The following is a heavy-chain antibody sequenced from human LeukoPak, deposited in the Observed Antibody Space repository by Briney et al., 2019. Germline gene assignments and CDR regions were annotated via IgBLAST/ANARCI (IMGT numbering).Heavy chain of an antibody. CDR1: GYTFTGYY. CDR2: INTYTGNP. D-gene: IGHD3-22*01. V-gene: IGHV7-4-1*02. J-gene: IGHJ4*02. CDR3: ARWDYDSSGYALYYFDY. Sequence: ASVKVSCKASGYTFTGYYMHWVRQAPGQGLEWMGWINTYTGNPTYAQGFTGRFVFSLDTSVSTAYLQISSLKAEDTAVYYCARWDYDSSGYALYYFDYWGQGTLVTVSS.